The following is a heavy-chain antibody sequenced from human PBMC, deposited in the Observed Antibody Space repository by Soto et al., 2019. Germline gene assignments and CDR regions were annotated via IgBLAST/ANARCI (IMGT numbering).Heavy chain of an antibody. J-gene: IGHJ4*02. CDR3: ARDRAGAVAGTLANY. V-gene: IGHV1-69*01. D-gene: IGHD6-19*01. CDR2: IIPIFGTA. CDR1: GGTFSSYA. Sequence: QVQLVQSGAEVKKPGSSVKVSCKASGGTFSSYAISWVRQAPGQGLEWMGGIIPIFGTANYAQQFQGRVTINADESTSTAYMELSSLRSEDTAVYYCARDRAGAVAGTLANYWGQGTLVTVSS.